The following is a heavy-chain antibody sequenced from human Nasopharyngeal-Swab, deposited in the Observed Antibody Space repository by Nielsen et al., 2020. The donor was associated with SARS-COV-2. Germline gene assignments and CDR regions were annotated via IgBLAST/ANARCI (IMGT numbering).Heavy chain of an antibody. J-gene: IGHJ4*02. D-gene: IGHD3-16*01. CDR3: ARDGATADFDY. Sequence: GESLKISCSASGFTFSIYAMHWVRQAPGKGLEWVAVISYDGSNKYYADSVKGRFTISRDNSKNTLYLQMNSLRAEDTAVYYCARDGATADFDYWGQGTLVTVSS. V-gene: IGHV3-30-3*01. CDR2: ISYDGSNK. CDR1: GFTFSIYA.